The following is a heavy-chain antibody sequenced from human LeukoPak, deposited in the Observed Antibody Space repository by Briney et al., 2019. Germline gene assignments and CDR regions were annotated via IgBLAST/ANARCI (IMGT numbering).Heavy chain of an antibody. Sequence: GGSLRLSCAASGFTYSSYALSWVRQAAGKGLEWVSLISNSCGNTYYADSVKGRLTIYRDNHKHTLYLQMNSMRAENTAGYNCAKDVQSTSWGQGNLVTVSS. J-gene: IGHJ4*02. CDR1: GFTYSSYA. V-gene: IGHV3-23*01. CDR2: ISNSCGNT. D-gene: IGHD2-2*01. CDR3: AKDVQSTS.